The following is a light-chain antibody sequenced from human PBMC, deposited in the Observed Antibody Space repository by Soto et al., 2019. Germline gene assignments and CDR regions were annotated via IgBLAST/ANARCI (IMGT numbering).Light chain of an antibody. CDR1: QGVTTN. Sequence: EIVMTQSPATLSVSPGERATLSCRASQGVTTNLAWYEQKPGQAPRLLIYGASTRATGIPARFSGSGSGTEFTLTIRSLQSEDFAVYYCQQYNTWPLTFGGGTKLGIK. CDR2: GAS. J-gene: IGKJ4*01. CDR3: QQYNTWPLT. V-gene: IGKV3-15*01.